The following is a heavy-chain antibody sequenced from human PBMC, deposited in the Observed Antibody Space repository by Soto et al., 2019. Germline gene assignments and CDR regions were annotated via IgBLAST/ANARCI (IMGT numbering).Heavy chain of an antibody. V-gene: IGHV1-24*01. J-gene: IGHJ6*02. CDR2: TNPDDGET. Sequence: GASVKVSCKASGYTFTGYYMHWVRQAPGKGLEWMGCTNPDDGETIYAQKFQGRVTMTKDTSTDTAYMELSSLRSEDTAVYYCATEDEEGGMDVWGQGTTVTVSS. CDR1: GYTFTGYY. CDR3: ATEDEEGGMDV.